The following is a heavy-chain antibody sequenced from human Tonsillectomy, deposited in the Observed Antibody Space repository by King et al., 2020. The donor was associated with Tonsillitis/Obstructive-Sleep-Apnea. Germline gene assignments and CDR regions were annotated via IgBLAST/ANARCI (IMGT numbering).Heavy chain of an antibody. Sequence: VQLVESGGGVVQPGRSLRLSCAASGFTFSSYVMHWVRQAPGKGLEWVAVISYDGSNKYYADSVKGRFTISRDNSKNTLYVQMTSLRAEDTAVYYCAIDTGAPPSGSPSYFDYWGQGTLVTVSS. CDR3: AIDTGAPPSGSPSYFDY. CDR2: ISYDGSNK. V-gene: IGHV3-30*04. CDR1: GFTFSSYV. J-gene: IGHJ4*02. D-gene: IGHD3-10*01.